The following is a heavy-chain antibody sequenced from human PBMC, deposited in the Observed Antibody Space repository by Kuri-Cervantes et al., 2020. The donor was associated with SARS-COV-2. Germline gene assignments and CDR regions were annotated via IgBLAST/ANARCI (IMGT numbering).Heavy chain of an antibody. CDR2: INPNSGGT. CDR3: ARGGKHNHILRFLESVHFDS. D-gene: IGHD3-3*01. CDR1: GYTFTDYY. V-gene: IGHV1-2*04. Sequence: ASVKVSCKASGYTFTDYYINWVRQAPGQGLEWMGWINPNSGGTNYAQRYQGWVTMTRDTSTRTAYMELSRLTSDDTAVYFCARGGKHNHILRFLESVHFDSWGQGTLVTVSS. J-gene: IGHJ4*02.